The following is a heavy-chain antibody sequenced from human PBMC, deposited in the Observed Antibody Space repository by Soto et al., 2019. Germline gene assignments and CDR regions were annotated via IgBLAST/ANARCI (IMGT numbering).Heavy chain of an antibody. J-gene: IGHJ6*02. Sequence: EVQLVESGGGLVQPGGSLRLSCAASGFTFSSYWMSWVRQAPGKGLEWVANIKQDGSEKYYVDSVKGRFTISRDNAKNSLYLQMNSLRAEDTAVYHCAREGITMVRGAVYYYYGMDVWGQGTTVTVSS. D-gene: IGHD3-10*01. V-gene: IGHV3-7*01. CDR2: IKQDGSEK. CDR3: AREGITMVRGAVYYYYGMDV. CDR1: GFTFSSYW.